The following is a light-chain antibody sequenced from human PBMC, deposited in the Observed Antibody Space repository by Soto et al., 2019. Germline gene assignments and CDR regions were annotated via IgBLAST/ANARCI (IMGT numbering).Light chain of an antibody. Sequence: DIQMTQSPSSLSASVGDSVTITCRASQSINIYLSWYQQKPGKAAKLLINVASTLQGGVPSRFSGSVSGTEFTLAISSLQPEDSATYYCQQSFSTPQTFGGGTRVEIK. V-gene: IGKV1-39*01. CDR1: QSINIY. CDR3: QQSFSTPQT. J-gene: IGKJ4*01. CDR2: VAS.